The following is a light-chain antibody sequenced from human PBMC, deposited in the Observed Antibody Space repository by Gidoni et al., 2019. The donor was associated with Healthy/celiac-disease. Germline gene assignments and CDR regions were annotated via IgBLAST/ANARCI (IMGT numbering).Light chain of an antibody. Sequence: SALPQPASVSGSPGRPITISCTGTSSDVGSYNLVSWYQQHPGKAPKLMIYEVSNRPSGVSNRFSGSKSGNTASLTISGLQAEDEADYYCCSYAGSSTYVFGTGTKVTVL. CDR2: EVS. CDR1: SSDVGSYNL. J-gene: IGLJ1*01. V-gene: IGLV2-23*02. CDR3: CSYAGSSTYV.